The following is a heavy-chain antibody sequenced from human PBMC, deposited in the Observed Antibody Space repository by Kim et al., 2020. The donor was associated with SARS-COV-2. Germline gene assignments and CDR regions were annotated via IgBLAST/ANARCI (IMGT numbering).Heavy chain of an antibody. CDR2: IYYSGST. D-gene: IGHD3-3*01. CDR3: ARAMGGITIFGVVTVSAFDV. Sequence: SETLSLTCTVSGGSISSGGYYWSWIRQHPGKVLEWIVYIYYSGSTYYNPSLKSRVTISVDTSKNQFSLKLSSVTAADTAVYHCARAMGGITIFGVVTVSAFDVWGQGTMVTVSS. CDR1: GGSISSGGYY. J-gene: IGHJ3*01. V-gene: IGHV4-31*03.